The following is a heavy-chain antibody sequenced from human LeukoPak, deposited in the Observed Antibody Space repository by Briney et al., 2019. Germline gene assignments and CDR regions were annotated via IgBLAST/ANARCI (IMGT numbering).Heavy chain of an antibody. CDR3: AKGVSSGWLEDY. D-gene: IGHD6-19*01. CDR2: ISNSGGST. Sequence: TGGSLRLSCAASGFTFSSYAMSWVRQAPGKGLEWVSAISNSGGSTYSADSVKGRFTISRDNSKNTLYLQMNSLRGEDTAVYYCAKGVSSGWLEDYWGQGTLVTVSS. V-gene: IGHV3-23*01. CDR1: GFTFSSYA. J-gene: IGHJ4*02.